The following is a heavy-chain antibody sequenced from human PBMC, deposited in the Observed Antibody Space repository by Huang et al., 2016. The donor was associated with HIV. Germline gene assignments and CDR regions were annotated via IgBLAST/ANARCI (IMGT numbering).Heavy chain of an antibody. Sequence: QVQLQQWGAGLLKPPETLSLTGAVFGGSFSVYYWSWIRQSPGKGLEWIGEINQSGSTHYNPSRKSRLTISGDTAKNQFSLKLSSVTAADTAVYYCARERMMSWLDDHDAFDIWGQGTMVTVSS. CDR1: GGSFSVYY. CDR3: ARERMMSWLDDHDAFDI. J-gene: IGHJ3*02. V-gene: IGHV4-34*01. D-gene: IGHD1-1*01. CDR2: INQSGST.